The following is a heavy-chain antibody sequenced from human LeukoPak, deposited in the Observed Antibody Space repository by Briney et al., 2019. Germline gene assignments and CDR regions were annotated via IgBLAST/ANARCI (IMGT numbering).Heavy chain of an antibody. Sequence: SETLSLTCTVSGGSISSGSYYWSWIRQPAGKGLEWIGYIYYSGSTNYNPSLKSRVTILVDTSKNQFSLKPSSVTAADTAVYYCAREVSYSSSWYRWFDPWGQGTLVTVSS. CDR1: GGSISSGSYY. V-gene: IGHV4-61*10. D-gene: IGHD6-13*01. J-gene: IGHJ5*02. CDR2: IYYSGST. CDR3: AREVSYSSSWYRWFDP.